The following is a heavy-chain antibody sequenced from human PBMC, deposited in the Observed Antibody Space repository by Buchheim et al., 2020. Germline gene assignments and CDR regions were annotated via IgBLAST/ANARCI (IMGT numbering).Heavy chain of an antibody. CDR3: SRDVSSTTGFNVWSH. CDR1: GFRFADYA. V-gene: IGHV3-49*05. D-gene: IGHD1-1*01. Sequence: EVLLVESGGDLQKPGRSLRLSCTTSGFRFADYAVGWFRQAPGKGLEWVGFIRSKAYGGGADYAAPVKGRFTISRDESNGIAYLHMNSLKSEDTAMYHCSRDVSSTTGFNVWSHWGEGTL. CDR2: IRSKAYGGGA. J-gene: IGHJ4*02.